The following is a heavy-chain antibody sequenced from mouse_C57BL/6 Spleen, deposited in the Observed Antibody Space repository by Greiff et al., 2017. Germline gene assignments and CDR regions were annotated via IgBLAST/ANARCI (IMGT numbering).Heavy chain of an antibody. V-gene: IGHV1-42*01. Sequence: VQLKESGPELVKPGASVKISCKASGYSFTGYYMNWVKQSPEKSLEWIGEINPSSGGTTYNQKFKAKATLTVDKSSSTAYMQLKSLTSEDSAVYYYARRRGYDYDDYWGQGTTLTVSS. J-gene: IGHJ2*01. CDR3: ARRRGYDYDDY. CDR1: GYSFTGYY. CDR2: INPSSGGT. D-gene: IGHD2-4*01.